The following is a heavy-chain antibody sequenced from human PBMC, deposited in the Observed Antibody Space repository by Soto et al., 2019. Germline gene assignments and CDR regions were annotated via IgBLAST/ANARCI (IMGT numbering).Heavy chain of an antibody. CDR2: ISGSGGST. D-gene: IGHD6-25*01. Sequence: EVQLLESGGGLVQPGGSLRLSCEASGFTFSSYAMSWVRQPPGKGLEWVSAISGSGGSTYYADSVKGRFTISRDNSKNTLYLQMNSLRAEDTAVYCCAKAPARLDYYGMDVWGQGTTVTVSS. J-gene: IGHJ6*02. CDR1: GFTFSSYA. V-gene: IGHV3-23*01. CDR3: AKAPARLDYYGMDV.